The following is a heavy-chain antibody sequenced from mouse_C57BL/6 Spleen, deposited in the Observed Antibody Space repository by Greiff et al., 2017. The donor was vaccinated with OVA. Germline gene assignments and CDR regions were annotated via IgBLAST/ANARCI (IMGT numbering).Heavy chain of an antibody. D-gene: IGHD2-5*01. CDR3: ARFPYSNSFMVY. Sequence: VQLQQPGAELVKPGASVKLSCKASGYTFTSYWMHWVKQRPGQGLEWIGMIHPNSGSTNYNEKFKSKATLTVDKSSSTAYMQLSSLTSEDSAVYYCARFPYSNSFMVYWGQGTSVTVSS. CDR2: IHPNSGST. J-gene: IGHJ4*01. V-gene: IGHV1-64*01. CDR1: GYTFTSYW.